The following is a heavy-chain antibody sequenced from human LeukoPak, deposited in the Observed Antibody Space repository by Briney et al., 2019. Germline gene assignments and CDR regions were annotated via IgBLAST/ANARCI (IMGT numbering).Heavy chain of an antibody. CDR1: GFIFSDYY. CDR3: ATARNFRFEY. V-gene: IGHV3-74*01. D-gene: IGHD1-7*01. J-gene: IGHJ4*02. Sequence: GGSLRLSCVGSGFIFSDYYMDWVRQAPGKGLMWVSRMNGEGTTIDYADSVKGRFTVSRDYAKNTLFLQMNNLRTEDTALYFCATARNFRFEYWGQGSLVIVSA. CDR2: MNGEGTTI.